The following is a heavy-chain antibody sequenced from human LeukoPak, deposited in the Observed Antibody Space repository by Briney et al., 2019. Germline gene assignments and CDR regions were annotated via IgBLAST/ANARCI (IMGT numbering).Heavy chain of an antibody. CDR2: IYTSGST. J-gene: IGHJ6*02. CDR1: GGSISSGSYY. Sequence: SQTLSLTCTVSGGSISSGSYYWSWIRQPAGKGLEWIGRIYTSGSTNYNPSLKSQVTISVDTSKNQFSLKLSSVTAADTAVYYCATSAGGSYLQNWVGYYYYGMDVWGQGTTVTVSS. V-gene: IGHV4-61*02. D-gene: IGHD1-26*01. CDR3: ATSAGGSYLQNWVGYYYYGMDV.